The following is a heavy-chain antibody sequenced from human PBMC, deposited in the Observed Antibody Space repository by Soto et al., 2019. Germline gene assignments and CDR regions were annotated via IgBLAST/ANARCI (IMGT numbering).Heavy chain of an antibody. CDR1: GGSISSGDYY. CDR2: LYYSGST. J-gene: IGHJ4*02. D-gene: IGHD5-18*01. CDR3: ARDRYSYGYRH. Sequence: QVQLQESGPGLVKPSQTLSLTCTVSGGSISSGDYYWGWIRQPPGKGLELIGYLYYSGSTYYKPSLKSRVTISVDTSKNQFALKLSSVTAADTAVYYCARDRYSYGYRHWGQGTLVTVSS. V-gene: IGHV4-30-4*01.